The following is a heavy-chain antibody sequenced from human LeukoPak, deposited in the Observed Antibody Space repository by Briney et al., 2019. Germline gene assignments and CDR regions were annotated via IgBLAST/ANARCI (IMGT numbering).Heavy chain of an antibody. CDR3: ARVPWDEIVVVPAAYMDV. D-gene: IGHD2-2*01. J-gene: IGHJ6*03. Sequence: GASVKVSCKASGYTFTGYYMHWVRQAPGQGLEWMGWINPNSGGTNYAQKFQGRVTMTRDTSISTAHMELSRLRSDDTAVYYCARVPWDEIVVVPAAYMDVWGKGTTVTVSS. CDR2: INPNSGGT. CDR1: GYTFTGYY. V-gene: IGHV1-2*02.